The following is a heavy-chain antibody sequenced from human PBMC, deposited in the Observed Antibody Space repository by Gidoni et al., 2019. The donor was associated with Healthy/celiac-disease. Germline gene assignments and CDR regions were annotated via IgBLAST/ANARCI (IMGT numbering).Heavy chain of an antibody. Sequence: EVQLVESGGGLVQPGGSLRLSCAASGFTFSNAWMSWVRQAPGKGLEWVGRIKSKTDGGTTDYAAPVKGRFTISRDDSKNTLYLQMNSLKTEDTAVYYCTTDHGGSSSYFYYYYGMDVWGQGTTVTVSS. CDR1: GFTFSNAW. D-gene: IGHD6-6*01. CDR2: IKSKTDGGTT. J-gene: IGHJ6*02. V-gene: IGHV3-15*01. CDR3: TTDHGGSSSYFYYYYGMDV.